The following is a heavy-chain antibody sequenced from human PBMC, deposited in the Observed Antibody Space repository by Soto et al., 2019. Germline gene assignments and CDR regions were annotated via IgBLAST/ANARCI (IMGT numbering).Heavy chain of an antibody. D-gene: IGHD3-3*01. CDR2: IYYSGST. CDR3: ASKYDFWSGYYRY. CDR1: RGSIISGSYY. Sequence: SETLSLPCTVSRGSIISGSYYWSWIRQPPGKGLEWIGYIYYSGSTNYNPSLKSRVTISVDTSKNQFSLKLSSVTAADTAVYYCASKYDFWSGYYRYWGQGTLVTVSS. V-gene: IGHV4-61*01. J-gene: IGHJ4*02.